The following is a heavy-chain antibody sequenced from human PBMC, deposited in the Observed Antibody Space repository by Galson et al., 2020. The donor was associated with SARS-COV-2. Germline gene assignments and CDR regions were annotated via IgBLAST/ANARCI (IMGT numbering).Heavy chain of an antibody. CDR3: ARVPGFYSSGIYYAMDV. J-gene: IGHJ6*02. V-gene: IGHV4-31*03. D-gene: IGHD3-10*01. CDR2: IYYNGNT. CDR1: GDSVSSACYY. Sequence: ETSETLSLTCTVSGDSVSSACYYWSWIRQRPGKGLDWIGYIYYNGNTYYNPSLKSRVTISVDTSKNQFSLKLSSVSAADTAVYYCARVPGFYSSGIYYAMDVWGQGTTVTVSS.